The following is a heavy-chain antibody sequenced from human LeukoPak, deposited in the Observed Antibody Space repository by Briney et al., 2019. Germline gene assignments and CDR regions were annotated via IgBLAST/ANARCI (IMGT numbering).Heavy chain of an antibody. J-gene: IGHJ4*02. CDR3: TFTTVITNYFDY. CDR1: GFTFSSCV. CDR2: ISSNGGST. D-gene: IGHD4-11*01. V-gene: IGHV3-64*01. Sequence: GGSLRLSCAASGFTFSSCVMHWVRQAPGKGLEYVSGISSNGGSTYYANSVKGRFTISRDNSKNTLYLQMGSLRAEDMAVYYCTFTTVITNYFDYWGQGTLVTVSS.